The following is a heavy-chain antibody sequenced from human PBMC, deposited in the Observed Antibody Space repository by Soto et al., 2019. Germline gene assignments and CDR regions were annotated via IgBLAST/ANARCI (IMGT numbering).Heavy chain of an antibody. Sequence: GALRLSCAASGFTFSTFWMHWVRQAPGKGLVWVSRINSDGSSTNYADSVKGRVTISRDNAKNTLYLQLNSLRPEDTAVYYCARDFEYWGQGTLVTVSS. CDR2: INSDGSST. CDR3: ARDFEY. CDR1: GFTFSTFW. J-gene: IGHJ4*02. V-gene: IGHV3-74*01.